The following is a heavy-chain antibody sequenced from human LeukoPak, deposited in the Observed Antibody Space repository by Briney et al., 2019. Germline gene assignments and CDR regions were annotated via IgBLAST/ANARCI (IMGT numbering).Heavy chain of an antibody. CDR3: ARQVYYYDRSGYYYVDFFDF. CDR1: GDSISGYY. J-gene: IGHJ4*02. Sequence: PSETLSLTCTVSGDSISGYYWSWIRQPPGKGLEWIAHMSYSGSTNYNPSLKSRVTISLDTSKNQFSLKLTSATAADTAVYYCARQVYYYDRSGYYYVDFFDFWGQGTLVTVSS. D-gene: IGHD3-22*01. V-gene: IGHV4-59*08. CDR2: MSYSGST.